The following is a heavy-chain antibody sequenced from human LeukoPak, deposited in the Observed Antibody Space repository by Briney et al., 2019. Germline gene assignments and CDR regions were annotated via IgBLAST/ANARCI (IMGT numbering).Heavy chain of an antibody. CDR2: INPNSGGA. J-gene: IGHJ4*02. V-gene: IGHV1-2*02. Sequence: SVKVSCKASVYTFTGYYMHWVRQAPGQGLECMGWINPNSGGANYAQKFQGRVTMTRDTSTSTAYMELRSLRSDDTAVYYCARDPACSPGHFDYWGRGTLVTVSS. D-gene: IGHD3-10*02. CDR3: ARDPACSPGHFDY. CDR1: VYTFTGYY.